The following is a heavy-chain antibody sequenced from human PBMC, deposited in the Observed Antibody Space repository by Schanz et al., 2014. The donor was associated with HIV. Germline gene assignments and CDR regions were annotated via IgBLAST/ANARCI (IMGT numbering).Heavy chain of an antibody. CDR2: VNHSGDT. Sequence: QVQLQQWGAGLLKPSETLSLTCAVYGSSVTYFYWTWIRQSPGKGLEWIAEVNHSGDTNYNPSLKSRVIISVDTSKNQFSLRLTSVTAADTAVYYCARVPPPSYGMDVWGQGTTVTVSS. CDR3: ARVPPPSYGMDV. CDR1: GSSVTYFY. V-gene: IGHV4-34*02. J-gene: IGHJ6*02.